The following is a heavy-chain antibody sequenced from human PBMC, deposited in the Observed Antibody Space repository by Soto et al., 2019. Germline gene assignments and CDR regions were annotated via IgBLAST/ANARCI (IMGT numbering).Heavy chain of an antibody. V-gene: IGHV3-15*07. CDR2: IKSKTDGGTT. Sequence: PGGSLRLSCAASGFTFSNAWMNWVRQAPGKGLEWVGRIKSKTDGGTTDYAAPVKGRFTISRDDSKNTLYLQMNSLKTEDTAVYYCTTGRPGYYGAYYYYYYGMDVWGQGTTVTVSS. D-gene: IGHD3-10*01. CDR1: GFTFSNAW. J-gene: IGHJ6*02. CDR3: TTGRPGYYGAYYYYYYGMDV.